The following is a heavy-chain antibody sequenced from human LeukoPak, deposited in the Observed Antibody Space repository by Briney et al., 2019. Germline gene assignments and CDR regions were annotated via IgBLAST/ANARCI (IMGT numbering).Heavy chain of an antibody. CDR1: GGSFSGYY. J-gene: IGHJ4*02. CDR2: INHSGST. CDR3: ASFIAAAGTGYYFDN. Sequence: SETLSLTCAVYGGSFSGYYWSWIRQPPGKGLEWIGEINHSGSTNYNPSLKSRVTISVDTSKNQFSLKLSSVTAADTAVYYCASFIAAAGTGYYFDNWGQGTLVTVSS. D-gene: IGHD6-13*01. V-gene: IGHV4-34*01.